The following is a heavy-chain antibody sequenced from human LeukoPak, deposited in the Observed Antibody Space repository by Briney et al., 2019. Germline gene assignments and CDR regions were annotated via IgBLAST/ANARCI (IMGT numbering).Heavy chain of an antibody. V-gene: IGHV4-30-2*01. D-gene: IGHD5-18*01. CDR2: IYHSGST. J-gene: IGHJ6*02. Sequence: PSETLSLTCAVSGVSISSGGYSWSWIRQPPGKGLEWIGYIYHSGSTYYNPSLKSRVTISVDRSKNQFSLKLSSATAADTAVYYCAGLWTNYYYYGMDVWGQGTTVTVSS. CDR1: GVSISSGGYS. CDR3: AGLWTNYYYYGMDV.